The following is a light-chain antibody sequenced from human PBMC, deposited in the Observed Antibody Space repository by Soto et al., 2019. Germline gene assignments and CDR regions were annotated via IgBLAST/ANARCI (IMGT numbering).Light chain of an antibody. CDR3: QQYNSYPWP. V-gene: IGKV1-5*03. CDR1: QSISSG. CDR2: KAS. Sequence: DIPMTQSPSTLSASVGDRVTITCRARQSISSGLAWYQQKPGKAPKLLIYKASSLESGVPSRFSGSGSGTEFTLTISSLQPDDFATYYCQQYNSYPWPFGQGTKVEIK. J-gene: IGKJ1*01.